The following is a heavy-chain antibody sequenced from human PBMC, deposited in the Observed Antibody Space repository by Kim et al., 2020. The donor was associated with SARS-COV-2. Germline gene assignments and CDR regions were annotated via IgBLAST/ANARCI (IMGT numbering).Heavy chain of an antibody. V-gene: IGHV4-39*01. J-gene: IGHJ4*02. Sequence: SETLSLTCTVSGGSISISSYIWGWIRQSPGRGLEWIGSTTYTGGPSYNPALQSRVTMSVDTSKNQFSLKLSSVTAADTAMYYCGRQLITGTGRGYPACWGRGTLVTVSS. CDR3: GRQLITGTGRGYPAC. CDR2: TTYTGGP. D-gene: IGHD1-20*01. CDR1: GGSISISSYI.